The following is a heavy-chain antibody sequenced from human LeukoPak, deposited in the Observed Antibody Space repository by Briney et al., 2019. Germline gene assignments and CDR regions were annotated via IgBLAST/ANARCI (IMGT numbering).Heavy chain of an antibody. CDR2: IKQDGSGK. V-gene: IGHV3-7*01. J-gene: IGHJ3*02. CDR1: GFTFSSYW. CDR3: TSHGVVPQVFDI. Sequence: GGSLRLSCAASGFTFSSYWMSWVRQAPGKGLEWVANIKQDGSGKYYVDSVKGRFTISRDNAKNSLYLQMNSLRAEDTAVYYCTSHGVVPQVFDIWGQGTTVTVSS. D-gene: IGHD6-6*01.